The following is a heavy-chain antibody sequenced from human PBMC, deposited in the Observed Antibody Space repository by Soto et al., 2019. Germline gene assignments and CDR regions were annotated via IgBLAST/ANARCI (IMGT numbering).Heavy chain of an antibody. J-gene: IGHJ4*02. CDR2: ISYDGSNK. CDR3: TSRRDWTAVDPFDY. Sequence: SLRLSCAASGFTFSSYAMHWVRQAPGKGLEWVAVISYDGSNKYYADSVKGRFTISRDDSKNTVYLQMNSLKIDDTAVYYCTSRRDWTAVDPFDYWGLGTLVTVSS. CDR1: GFTFSSYA. D-gene: IGHD5-18*01. V-gene: IGHV3-30-3*01.